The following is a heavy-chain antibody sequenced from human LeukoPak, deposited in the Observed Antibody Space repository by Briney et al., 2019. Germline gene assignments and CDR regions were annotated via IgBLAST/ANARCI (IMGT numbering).Heavy chain of an antibody. CDR3: SREEWTSRGTIDS. Sequence: SETLSLTCTVSGGSIINDYGRRIRQPAGKGLEWVGRIYSTGSTNYNPSLESRVTMSVDTSKNQISLSLSSMTAADTAVYYCSREEWTSRGTIDSWGQGALVTVSS. D-gene: IGHD3-3*01. CDR2: IYSTGST. V-gene: IGHV4-4*07. J-gene: IGHJ4*02. CDR1: GGSIINDY.